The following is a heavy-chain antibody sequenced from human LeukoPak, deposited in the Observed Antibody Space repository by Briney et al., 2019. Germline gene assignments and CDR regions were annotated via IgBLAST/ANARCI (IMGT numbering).Heavy chain of an antibody. J-gene: IGHJ4*02. Sequence: GASVKVSCKASGYTFTSYGISWVRQAPGQGLEWMGWISAYNGNTNYAQKLQGRVTMTTDTSTSTAYKELRSLRSDDTAVYYCARDRQWPALDYWGQGTLVTVSS. CDR3: ARDRQWPALDY. CDR1: GYTFTSYG. CDR2: ISAYNGNT. V-gene: IGHV1-18*01. D-gene: IGHD6-19*01.